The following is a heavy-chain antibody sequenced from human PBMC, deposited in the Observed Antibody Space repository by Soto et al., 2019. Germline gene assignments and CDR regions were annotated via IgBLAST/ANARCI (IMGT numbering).Heavy chain of an antibody. CDR3: AGGGPSILCCCTSRFVRFYH. V-gene: IGHV4-34*01. CDR1: GGSFSVYY. CDR2: INHSGST. Sequence: PSETLSLTCAVYGGSFSVYYWSWIRQPPGKGLEWIGEINHSGSTNYNPSLKSRVTISVDTSKNQFSLKLSSVTAADTAVYYCAGGGPSILCCCTSRFVRFYHWWHGNLVTVSS. J-gene: IGHJ4*01. D-gene: IGHD2-2*01.